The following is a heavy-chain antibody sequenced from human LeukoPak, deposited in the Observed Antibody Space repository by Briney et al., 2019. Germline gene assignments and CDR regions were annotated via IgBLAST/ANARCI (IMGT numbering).Heavy chain of an antibody. D-gene: IGHD3-3*02. CDR2: IYTSGST. Sequence: PSQTLSLTCTVSGGSISSGSYYWSWIRQPAGKGLEWIGRIYTSGSTNYNPSLKSRVTISVDTSKNQFSLKLSSVTAADTAVYYCARERGEHFWSGGTRNWFDPWGQGTLVTVSS. CDR3: ARERGEHFWSGGTRNWFDP. CDR1: GGSISSGSYY. J-gene: IGHJ5*02. V-gene: IGHV4-61*02.